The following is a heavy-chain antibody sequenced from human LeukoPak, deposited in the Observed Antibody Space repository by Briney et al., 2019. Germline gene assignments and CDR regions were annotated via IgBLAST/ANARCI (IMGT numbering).Heavy chain of an antibody. Sequence: ASVKVSCKASGYTFTSYDINWVRQATGQGLEWMGWMNPNSGNTGYAQKFQGRVTMTRNTSISTAYMELSSLRSEDTAVYYCARLPAANYYYYGMDVWGQGTTVTVSS. CDR1: GYTFTSYD. D-gene: IGHD2-2*01. CDR2: MNPNSGNT. V-gene: IGHV1-8*01. CDR3: ARLPAANYYYYGMDV. J-gene: IGHJ6*02.